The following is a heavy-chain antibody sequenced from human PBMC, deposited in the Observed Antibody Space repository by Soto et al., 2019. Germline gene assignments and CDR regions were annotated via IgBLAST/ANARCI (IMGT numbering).Heavy chain of an antibody. D-gene: IGHD4-17*01. CDR3: AKERSYYFDY. Sequence: WGSLRLSCAASGFTFSSSAMSWVRQPPGKGLEWVSAISGSGGSTYYAVSVKGGFTISTDNSKNTLYLQMNSLRAEETAVYYCAKERSYYFDYWGQGTLVTVSS. V-gene: IGHV3-23*01. J-gene: IGHJ4*02. CDR1: GFTFSSSA. CDR2: ISGSGGST.